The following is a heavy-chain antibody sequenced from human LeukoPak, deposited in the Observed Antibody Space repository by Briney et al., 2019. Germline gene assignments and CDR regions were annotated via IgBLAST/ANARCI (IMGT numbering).Heavy chain of an antibody. J-gene: IGHJ4*02. CDR2: ISSSSSYI. CDR3: ARVQGYNYYFDY. CDR1: GGSIRSSYYY. V-gene: IGHV3-21*01. Sequence: ETLSLTCTVSGGSIRSSYYYWGWIRQPPGKGLEWVSSISSSSSYIYYADSVKGRFTISRDNAKNSLYLQMNSLRAEDTAVYYCARVQGYNYYFDYWGQGTLVTVSS. D-gene: IGHD5-24*01.